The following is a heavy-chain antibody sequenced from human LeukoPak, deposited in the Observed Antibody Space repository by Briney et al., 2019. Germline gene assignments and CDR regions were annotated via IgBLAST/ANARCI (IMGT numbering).Heavy chain of an antibody. D-gene: IGHD3-22*01. CDR1: GGSISSSSYY. J-gene: IGHJ5*02. CDR3: ARDAYDSSGYWRWWFDP. V-gene: IGHV4-39*07. CDR2: IYYSGST. Sequence: SETLSLTCTVSGGSISSSSYYWGWIRQPPGTGLEWIGSIYYSGSTYYNPSLKSRVTISVDTSKNQFSLKLSSVTAADTAVYYCARDAYDSSGYWRWWFDPWGQGTLVTVSS.